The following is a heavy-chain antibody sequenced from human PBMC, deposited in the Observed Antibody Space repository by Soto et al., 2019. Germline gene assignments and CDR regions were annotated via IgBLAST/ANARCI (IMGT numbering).Heavy chain of an antibody. CDR3: AKDGSYGPPHPYYYYYYGMDV. Sequence: GGSLRLSCAASGFTFSSYGMHWVRQAPGKGLEWVAVISYDGSNKYYADSVKGRFTISRDNSKNTLYLQMNSLRAEDTAVYYCAKDGSYGPPHPYYYYYYGMDVWGQGTTVTVSS. CDR1: GFTFSSYG. D-gene: IGHD5-18*01. CDR2: ISYDGSNK. J-gene: IGHJ6*02. V-gene: IGHV3-30*18.